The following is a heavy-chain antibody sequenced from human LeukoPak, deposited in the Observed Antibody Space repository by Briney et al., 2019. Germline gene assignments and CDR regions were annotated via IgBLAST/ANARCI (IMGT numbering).Heavy chain of an antibody. CDR2: IYTSGST. Sequence: SETLSLTCTVSGGSISSGSYYWSWIRQPAGKGLEWIGRIYTSGSTNYNPSLKSRVTISVDTSKNQFSLKLSSVTAADTAVYYCAREGRGRSGYDFGYYYYYMDVWGKGTTVTVSS. CDR1: GGSISSGSYY. D-gene: IGHD5-12*01. CDR3: AREGRGRSGYDFGYYYYYMDV. J-gene: IGHJ6*03. V-gene: IGHV4-61*02.